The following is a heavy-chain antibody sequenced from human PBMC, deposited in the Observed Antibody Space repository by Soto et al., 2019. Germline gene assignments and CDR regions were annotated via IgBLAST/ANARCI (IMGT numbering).Heavy chain of an antibody. J-gene: IGHJ3*02. CDR2: IDGPGGNT. V-gene: IGHV3-23*01. D-gene: IGHD1-1*01. Sequence: LRLSCAASGFTFSSYAMSWVRQAPGKGLEWVSAIDGPGGNTYYADSVKGRFTTSRDNSKSTLYLQMNSLRAEDTAVYYCALSNWNDVFGPMFLTTPSDAFDIWGQGTMVTVSS. CDR3: ALSNWNDVFGPMFLTTPSDAFDI. CDR1: GFTFSSYA.